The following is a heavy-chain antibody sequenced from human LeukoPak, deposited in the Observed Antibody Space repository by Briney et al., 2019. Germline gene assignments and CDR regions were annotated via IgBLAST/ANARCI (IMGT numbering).Heavy chain of an antibody. CDR2: IGGSGGIT. Sequence: GGSLRLSCAAPGFTFSSYAMSWVRQAPGKGLEWVSNIGGSGGITYYADSVKGRFTISRDNSKNTLYLQMNSLRAEDTAVYYCAKRIAVAGLTYYFDYWGQGTLVTVSS. CDR1: GFTFSSYA. D-gene: IGHD6-19*01. CDR3: AKRIAVAGLTYYFDY. V-gene: IGHV3-23*01. J-gene: IGHJ4*02.